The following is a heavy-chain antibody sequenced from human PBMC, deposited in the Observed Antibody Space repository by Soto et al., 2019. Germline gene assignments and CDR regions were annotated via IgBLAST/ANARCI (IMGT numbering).Heavy chain of an antibody. J-gene: IGHJ6*02. D-gene: IGHD1-26*01. Sequence: QVQLQESGPGLVKPSQTLSLTCTVSGGSISSGGYYWSWIRQHPGKGLEWIGYIYYSGSTYYNPSLKSRVTISVDTSKNQFSLKLSSVTAADTAVYYCARVCEWELSSVGYYYYYYGMDVWGQGTTVTVSS. CDR2: IYYSGST. V-gene: IGHV4-31*03. CDR3: ARVCEWELSSVGYYYYYYGMDV. CDR1: GGSISSGGYY.